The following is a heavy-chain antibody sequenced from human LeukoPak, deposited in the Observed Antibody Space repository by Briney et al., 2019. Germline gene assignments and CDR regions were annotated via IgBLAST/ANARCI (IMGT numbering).Heavy chain of an antibody. J-gene: IGHJ4*02. CDR3: ASLGDYYDSSGYYLD. D-gene: IGHD3-22*01. V-gene: IGHV1-69*13. Sequence: SVKVSCKASGGTFSSYAISWVRQAPGQGLEWMGGIIPIFGTVNYAQKFQGRVTITADESTSTAYMELSSLRSEDTAVYYCASLGDYYDSSGYYLDWGQGTLVTVSS. CDR1: GGTFSSYA. CDR2: IIPIFGTV.